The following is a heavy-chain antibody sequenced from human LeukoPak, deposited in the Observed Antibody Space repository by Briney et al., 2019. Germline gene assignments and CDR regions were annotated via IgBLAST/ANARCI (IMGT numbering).Heavy chain of an antibody. CDR1: GFTFSTYG. CDR2: IWYDGSNK. D-gene: IGHD5-18*01. Sequence: GGSLRLSCGASGFTFSTYGMHWVRQAPGKGLEWVAIIWYDGSNKYYADSVKGRFTISRDNSKNTLYLQMNSLRAEDTAVYYCARGEGGYSYILDYWGQGTLVTVSS. J-gene: IGHJ4*02. V-gene: IGHV3-33*01. CDR3: ARGEGGYSYILDY.